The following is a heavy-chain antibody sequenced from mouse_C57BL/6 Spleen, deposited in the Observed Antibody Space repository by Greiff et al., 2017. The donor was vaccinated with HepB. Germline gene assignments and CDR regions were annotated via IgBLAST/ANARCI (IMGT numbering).Heavy chain of an antibody. J-gene: IGHJ2*01. V-gene: IGHV1-15*01. CDR3: TRAYGSSYYFDY. Sequence: VKLMESGAELVRPGASVTLSCKASGYTFTDYEMHWVKQTPVHGLEWIGAIDPETGGTAYNQKFKGKAILTADKSSSTAYMELRSLTSEDSAVYYCTRAYGSSYYFDYWGQGTTLTVSS. D-gene: IGHD1-1*01. CDR1: GYTFTDYE. CDR2: IDPETGGT.